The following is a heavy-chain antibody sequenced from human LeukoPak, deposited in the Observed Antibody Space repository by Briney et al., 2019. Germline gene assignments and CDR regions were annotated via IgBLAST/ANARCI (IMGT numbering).Heavy chain of an antibody. D-gene: IGHD2-15*01. CDR2: IYYSGST. Sequence: PSETLSLTCTVSGGSISSYYWNWIRQPPGKGLEWIGYIYYSGSTNYNPSLKSRVTISLDMSKNQFSLKLRSVTAADTAVYYCAREGCSGGSCLLGDTSFDPWGQGTLVTVSS. CDR1: GGSISSYY. CDR3: AREGCSGGSCLLGDTSFDP. J-gene: IGHJ5*02. V-gene: IGHV4-59*01.